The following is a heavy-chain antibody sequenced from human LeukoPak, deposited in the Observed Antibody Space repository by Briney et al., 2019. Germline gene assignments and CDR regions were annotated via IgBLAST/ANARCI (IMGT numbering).Heavy chain of an antibody. CDR3: ARHGEGWVSDYYGSGSHPFDY. J-gene: IGHJ4*02. Sequence: PSETLSLTCTVSGGSISSSSYYWGWIRQPPGKGLEWIGSIYYSGSTYYNPSLKSRVTISVDTSKNQFSLKLSSVTAADTAVYYCARHGEGWVSDYYGSGSHPFDYWGQGTLVTVSS. CDR1: GGSISSSSYY. V-gene: IGHV4-39*01. D-gene: IGHD3-10*01. CDR2: IYYSGST.